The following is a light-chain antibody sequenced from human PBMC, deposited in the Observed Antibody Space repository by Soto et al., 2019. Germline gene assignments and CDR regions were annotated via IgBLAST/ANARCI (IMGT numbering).Light chain of an antibody. CDR1: SSDVGGYNY. V-gene: IGLV2-8*01. CDR2: EVS. Sequence: QSALTQPPSASGSPGQSVTISCTGTSSDVGGYNYVSWYQQHPAKAPTLMIYEVSKRPSGVPDRFSGSKSGNTASLTVSGLQAEDEADYYCSLYAGSNRGVFGGGTKLTVL. CDR3: SLYAGSNRGV. J-gene: IGLJ2*01.